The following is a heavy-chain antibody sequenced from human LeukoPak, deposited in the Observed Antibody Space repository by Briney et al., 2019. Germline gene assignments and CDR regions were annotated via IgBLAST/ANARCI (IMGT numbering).Heavy chain of an antibody. CDR2: IYYSGST. Sequence: SQTLSLTCTISGGSISSGGYYWSWIRQHPGKGLEWIGYIYYSGSTYYNPSLKSRVTISVDTSKNQFSLKLSSVTAADTAVYYCARGAYDSSGYYYGYWGQGTLVTVSS. V-gene: IGHV4-31*03. D-gene: IGHD3-22*01. CDR1: GGSISSGGYY. CDR3: ARGAYDSSGYYYGY. J-gene: IGHJ4*02.